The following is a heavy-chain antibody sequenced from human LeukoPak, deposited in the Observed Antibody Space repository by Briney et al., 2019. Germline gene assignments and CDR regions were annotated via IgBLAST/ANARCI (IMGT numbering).Heavy chain of an antibody. CDR1: GFTFSNYW. J-gene: IGHJ5*02. Sequence: GGSLRLSCAASGFTFSNYWMHWVRQAPGKGLEWVAFIRYDGSNKYYADSVKGRFTISRDNSKNTLYLQMNSLRTEDTAVYFCAKDRSRQQMWGTIKKWFDPWGQGTLVSVSS. V-gene: IGHV3-30*02. D-gene: IGHD5-24*01. CDR3: AKDRSRQQMWGTIKKWFDP. CDR2: IRYDGSNK.